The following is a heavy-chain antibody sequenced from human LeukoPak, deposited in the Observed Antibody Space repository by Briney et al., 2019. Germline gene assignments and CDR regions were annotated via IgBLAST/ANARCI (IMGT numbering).Heavy chain of an antibody. CDR2: IYTSGST. CDR1: GGSISSGSYY. CDR3: ARQGGSSWYYFDY. Sequence: PSETLSLTCTVSGGSISSGSYYWSWIRQPAGKGLEWIGRIYTSGSTNYNPSLKSRVTISVDTSKNQFSLKLSSVTAADTAVYYCARQGGSSWYYFDYWGQGTLVTVSS. V-gene: IGHV4-61*02. J-gene: IGHJ4*02. D-gene: IGHD6-13*01.